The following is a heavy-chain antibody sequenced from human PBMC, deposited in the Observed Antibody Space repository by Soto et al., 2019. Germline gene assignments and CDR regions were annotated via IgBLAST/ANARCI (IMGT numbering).Heavy chain of an antibody. D-gene: IGHD3-16*01. Sequence: EVQLVETGGGLMQPGGSLRLSCAASGFIVSNKHMGWVRQAPGKGLESVSIPYTDDRTYYADSVKGRFTISRDNSKNTVSLQMNGLRDEDTAMYYCVGAAPGDWGQGTPVTVSS. J-gene: IGHJ4*02. CDR3: VGAAPGD. CDR2: PYTDDRT. CDR1: GFIVSNKH. V-gene: IGHV3-53*05.